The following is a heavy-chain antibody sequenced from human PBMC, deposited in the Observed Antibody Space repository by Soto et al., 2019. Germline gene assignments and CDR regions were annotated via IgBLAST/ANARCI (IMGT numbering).Heavy chain of an antibody. V-gene: IGHV6-1*01. Sequence: SQTLSLTCVISGDSVSSNSAAWNGSGHSPSRGLEWLGRTYYRSKWYNDYAVSVKSRITINPDTSKNQFSLQLNSVTPEDTAVYYCARDLGFGELFLDYWGQGTLVTVSS. D-gene: IGHD3-10*01. CDR1: GDSVSSNSAA. CDR2: TYYRSKWYN. J-gene: IGHJ4*02. CDR3: ARDLGFGELFLDY.